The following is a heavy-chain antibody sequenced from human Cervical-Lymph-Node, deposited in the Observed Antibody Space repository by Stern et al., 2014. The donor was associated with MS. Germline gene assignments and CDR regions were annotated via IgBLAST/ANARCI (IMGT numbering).Heavy chain of an antibody. D-gene: IGHD6-19*01. CDR2: IYYSGST. CDR1: GGSISSYY. Sequence: QLQESGPGLVKPSETLSLTCTVSGGSISSYYWSWIRQPPGKGLEWIGYIYYSGSTNYNPSLKGRVTISVDTSKNQFSLKLSSVTAADTAVYYCARDDRDSSFFDYWGQGTLVTVSS. V-gene: IGHV4-59*01. CDR3: ARDDRDSSFFDY. J-gene: IGHJ4*02.